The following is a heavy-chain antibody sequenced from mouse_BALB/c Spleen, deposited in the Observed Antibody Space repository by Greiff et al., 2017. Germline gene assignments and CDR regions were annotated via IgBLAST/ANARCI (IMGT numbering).Heavy chain of an antibody. CDR2: IRLKSNNYAT. CDR1: GFTFSNYW. V-gene: IGHV6-6*02. D-gene: IGHD2-4*01. CDR3: TRRDDYDVDY. J-gene: IGHJ2*01. Sequence: EVKLEESGGGLVQPGGSMKLSCVASGFTFSNYWMNWVRQSPEKGLEWVAEIRLKSNNYATHYAESVKGRFTISRDDSKSSVYLQMNNLRAEDTGIYYCTRRDDYDVDYWGQGTTLTVSS.